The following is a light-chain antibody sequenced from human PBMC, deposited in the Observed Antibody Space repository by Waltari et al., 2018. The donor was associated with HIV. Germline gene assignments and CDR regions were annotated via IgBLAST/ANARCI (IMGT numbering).Light chain of an antibody. CDR3: HSYDNSLSASV. J-gene: IGLJ3*02. CDR1: WSNIGARYE. V-gene: IGLV1-40*01. Sequence: QSVLTQPPSVSGAPGQRVPIPCSWTWSNIGARYEVHWYQQLPGTAPKLPIYGNTNRPSGVPDRFSAFKSGTSASLVITGLQAEDEADYYCHSYDNSLSASVFGGGTKLTVL. CDR2: GNT.